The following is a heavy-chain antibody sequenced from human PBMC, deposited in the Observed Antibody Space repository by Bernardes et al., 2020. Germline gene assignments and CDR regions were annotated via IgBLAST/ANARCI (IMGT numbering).Heavy chain of an antibody. CDR2: IWYDGSNK. V-gene: IGHV3-33*01. Sequence: GGSPRLSCAASGFTFSSYGMHWVRQAPGQGLAWVAVIWYDGSNKYYADSVKGRFTISRDNSKNTLYLQMNSLRAEDTAVYYCASLYDSSGWYYFDYWGQGTLVTVSS. D-gene: IGHD3-22*01. J-gene: IGHJ4*02. CDR3: ASLYDSSGWYYFDY. CDR1: GFTFSSYG.